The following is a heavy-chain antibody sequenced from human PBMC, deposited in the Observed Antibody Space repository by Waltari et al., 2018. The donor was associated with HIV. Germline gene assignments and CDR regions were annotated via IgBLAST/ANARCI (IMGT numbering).Heavy chain of an antibody. Sequence: QLPLQESGPGLVKPSATLSLTCTVPGGSISSSSYYWGWLRQPPGRGLEWIGSIYYSGSTYYNPSLKSRVTISVDTSKNQFSLKLSSVTAADTAVYYCARVQTGVDTAMVNRYFDLWGRGTLVTVSS. CDR2: IYYSGST. V-gene: IGHV4-39*01. CDR3: ARVQTGVDTAMVNRYFDL. D-gene: IGHD5-18*01. CDR1: GGSISSSSYY. J-gene: IGHJ2*01.